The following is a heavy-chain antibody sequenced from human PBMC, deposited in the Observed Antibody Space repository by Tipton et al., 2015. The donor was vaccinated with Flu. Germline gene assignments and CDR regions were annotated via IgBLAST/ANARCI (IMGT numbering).Heavy chain of an antibody. CDR3: ASARPGSNYYYYFGMDV. J-gene: IGHJ6*02. V-gene: IGHV1-69*01. Sequence: QLVQSGAEVKKPGSSMKVSCKASGATFISYTISWVRQAPGKGLEWMGGIIPIFRVPNYAQKFQDRVTITADESTSTTYMELRSLRSEDTAIYYCASARPGSNYYYYFGMDVWGQGTTVAVSS. CDR1: GATFISYT. CDR2: IIPIFRVP. D-gene: IGHD6-6*01.